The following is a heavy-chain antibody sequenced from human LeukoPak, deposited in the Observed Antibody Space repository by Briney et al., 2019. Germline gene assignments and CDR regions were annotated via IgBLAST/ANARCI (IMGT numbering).Heavy chain of an antibody. V-gene: IGHV3-7*01. J-gene: IGHJ5*02. CDR1: GFTVSSNY. CDR2: IKEDESKT. CDR3: ARDASLYCAGDTCYWAFDR. Sequence: GGSQRLSCPASGFTVSSNYMSWVRQAPGKWLEWVANIKEDESKTNYVDSVKGRFTISRDNAKKSLFLQMNSLRAEDTAVYYCARDASLYCAGDTCYWAFDRWGQGTLVTVS. D-gene: IGHD2-21*02.